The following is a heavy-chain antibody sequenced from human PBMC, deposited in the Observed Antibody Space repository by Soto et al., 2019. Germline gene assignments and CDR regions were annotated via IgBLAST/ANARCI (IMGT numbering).Heavy chain of an antibody. V-gene: IGHV1-18*04. CDR2: ISAYNGNT. D-gene: IGHD3-22*01. J-gene: IGHJ4*02. Sequence: QVQLVQSGAEVKKPGASVKVSCKASGYTFTSYGIIWVRQAPGQGLEWMGWISAYNGNTNYAQKLQGRVTMTTDTSTSTAYMELRSLRSDDTAVYYCAGPVTYYYDRSGPWHDYWGQGTLVTVSS. CDR1: GYTFTSYG. CDR3: AGPVTYYYDRSGPWHDY.